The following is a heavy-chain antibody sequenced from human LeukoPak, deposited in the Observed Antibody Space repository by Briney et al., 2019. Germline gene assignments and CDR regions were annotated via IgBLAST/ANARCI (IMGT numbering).Heavy chain of an antibody. Sequence: PSGTLSLTCAVSGGSISSSNWWSWVRQPPGKGLEWIGEIYHSGSTNYNPSLKSRVTISVDKSKNQFSLKLSSVSAADTAVYYCAREPTLVGATGYFDYWGQGTLVTVSS. CDR1: GGSISSSNW. D-gene: IGHD1-26*01. J-gene: IGHJ4*03. CDR2: IYHSGST. V-gene: IGHV4-4*02. CDR3: AREPTLVGATGYFDY.